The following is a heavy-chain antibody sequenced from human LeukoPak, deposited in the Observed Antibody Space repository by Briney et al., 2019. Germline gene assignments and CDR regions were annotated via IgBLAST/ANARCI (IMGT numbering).Heavy chain of an antibody. CDR2: IHPGDSDT. J-gene: IGHJ4*02. D-gene: IGHD3-3*01. Sequence: GESLKISCKGSGYSFTSYWIGWVRQMPGKGLEWMGIIHPGDSDTRYGPSFQGQVTISADKSISTAYLQWSSLKASDTAMYYCARAGDGNFGVVIRISVHIDYWGQGTLVTVSS. V-gene: IGHV5-51*01. CDR3: ARAGDGNFGVVIRISVHIDY. CDR1: GYSFTSYW.